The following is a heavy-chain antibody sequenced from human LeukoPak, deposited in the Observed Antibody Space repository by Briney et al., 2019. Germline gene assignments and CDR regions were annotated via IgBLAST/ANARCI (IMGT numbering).Heavy chain of an antibody. D-gene: IGHD3-9*01. CDR2: ITWNGGSS. Sequence: PGGSLRLSCAASGFTFEDYGMSWVRQAPGKGLEWVSGITWNGGSSSYADSVQGRFTISRDNANNSLYLQMNSLRTEDTAVYYCAREFGRQSDILDWGQGTLVTVSS. CDR3: AREFGRQSDILD. V-gene: IGHV3-20*04. CDR1: GFTFEDYG. J-gene: IGHJ4*02.